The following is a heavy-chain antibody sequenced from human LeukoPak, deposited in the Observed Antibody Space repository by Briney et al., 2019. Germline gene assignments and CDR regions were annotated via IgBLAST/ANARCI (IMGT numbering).Heavy chain of an antibody. D-gene: IGHD3-10*01. CDR2: IYSGGST. V-gene: IGHV3-53*01. CDR1: GFTVSSNY. Sequence: PGGSLRLSCAASGFTVSSNYMSWVRQAPGKGLEWVSVIYSGGSTYYADSVKGRFTISRDNSKNTLYLQMNSLRAEDTAVYYCARDPSFRGSGTEPSYYMDVWGKGTTVTVSS. J-gene: IGHJ6*03. CDR3: ARDPSFRGSGTEPSYYMDV.